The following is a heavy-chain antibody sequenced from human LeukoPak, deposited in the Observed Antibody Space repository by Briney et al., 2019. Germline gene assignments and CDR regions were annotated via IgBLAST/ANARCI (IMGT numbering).Heavy chain of an antibody. CDR3: ARARGYYYMDV. Sequence: PAETLSLTCTVSGGSISSYCWSWIRQPPGKGLEWIGYIYYSGSTNYNPSLKSRVTISVDTSKNQFSLKLSSVTAADTAVYYCARARGYYYMDVWGKGTTVTVSS. J-gene: IGHJ6*03. CDR2: IYYSGST. V-gene: IGHV4-59*01. CDR1: GGSISSYC. D-gene: IGHD3-10*01.